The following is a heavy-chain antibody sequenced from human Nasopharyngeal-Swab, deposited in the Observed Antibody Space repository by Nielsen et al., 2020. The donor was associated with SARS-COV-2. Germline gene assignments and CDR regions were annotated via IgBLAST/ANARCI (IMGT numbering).Heavy chain of an antibody. CDR2: ISYDGSNK. J-gene: IGHJ3*02. Sequence: GESLKISCAASGFTFSSYGMHWVRQASGKGLEWVAVISYDGSNKYYADSVKGRFTISRDNSKNTLYLQMNSLRAEDTAVYYCANLIFGDAFDIWGQGTMVTVSS. CDR1: GFTFSSYG. CDR3: ANLIFGDAFDI. V-gene: IGHV3-30*18. D-gene: IGHD3-3*01.